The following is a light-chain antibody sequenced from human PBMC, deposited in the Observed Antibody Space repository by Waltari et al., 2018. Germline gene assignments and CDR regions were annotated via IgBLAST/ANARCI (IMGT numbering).Light chain of an antibody. CDR2: DAS. V-gene: IGKV1-39*01. CDR3: QQSYRTPRT. CDR1: QDISNY. Sequence: DIQMTQSPSSLSASVGDRVTITCQASQDISNYLNWYQQKPGKAPKLLIYDASSLQSGVPSRFSGSGSGTDFTLTISSLQPEDFATYYCQQSYRTPRTFGQGTKVEI. J-gene: IGKJ1*01.